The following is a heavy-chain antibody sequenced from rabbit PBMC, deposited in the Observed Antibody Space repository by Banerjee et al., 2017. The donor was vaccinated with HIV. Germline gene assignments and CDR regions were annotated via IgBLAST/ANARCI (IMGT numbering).Heavy chain of an antibody. CDR1: GFSFSSSYW. CDR3: GRDPDSSGDFSAFDP. V-gene: IGHV1S45*01. Sequence: EESGGDLVKPEGSLTLTCTASGFSFSSSYWICWVRQAPGKGLEWTGCIYTGSSGITYYASWAKGRFTISKTSATTVTLQMTSLTAADTATYFCGRDPDSSGDFSAFDPWGPGTLVTVS. D-gene: IGHD1-1*01. CDR2: IYTGSSGIT. J-gene: IGHJ2*01.